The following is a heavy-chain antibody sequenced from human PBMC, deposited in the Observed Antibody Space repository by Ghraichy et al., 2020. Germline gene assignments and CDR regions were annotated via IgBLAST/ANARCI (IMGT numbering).Heavy chain of an antibody. V-gene: IGHV3-48*02. CDR3: ARDRAYSISTNAFDI. D-gene: IGHD6-13*01. CDR2: ISSSSSII. CDR1: RFTFSSYS. J-gene: IGHJ3*02. Sequence: GESLNISCAASRFTFSSYSMNWVRQAPGKGLEWVSYISSSSSIIYYADSVEGRFTISRDNAKNSLYLQMNSLRDEDTAVYYCARDRAYSISTNAFDIWAKGQWSPSLQ.